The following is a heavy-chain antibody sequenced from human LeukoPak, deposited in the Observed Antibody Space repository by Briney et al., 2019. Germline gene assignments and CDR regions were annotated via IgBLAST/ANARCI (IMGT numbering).Heavy chain of an antibody. Sequence: GGSLRLSCADSGFTFSNYNMNWVRQAPGKAMEWVSSITSSGTYTFYADSVKGRFTLSRDNAKNSVYLQMNSLRAEDTAVFYCARRYCSSTNCYAFDIWGQGTMVTVSS. CDR3: ARRYCSSTNCYAFDI. CDR1: GFTFSNYN. CDR2: ITSSGTYT. D-gene: IGHD2-2*01. V-gene: IGHV3-21*01. J-gene: IGHJ3*02.